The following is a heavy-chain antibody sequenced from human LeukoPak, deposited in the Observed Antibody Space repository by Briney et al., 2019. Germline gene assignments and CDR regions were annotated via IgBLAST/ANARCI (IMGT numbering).Heavy chain of an antibody. CDR2: ISYDGSNK. J-gene: IGHJ4*02. Sequence: GGSLRLSCAASGFTFSSYGMHWVRQAPGKGLEWVAVISYDGSNKYYADSAKGRFTISRDNSKNTLYLQMNSLRAEDTAVYYCAKVGYYDSSGPFDYWGQGTLVTVSS. D-gene: IGHD3-22*01. CDR1: GFTFSSYG. CDR3: AKVGYYDSSGPFDY. V-gene: IGHV3-30*18.